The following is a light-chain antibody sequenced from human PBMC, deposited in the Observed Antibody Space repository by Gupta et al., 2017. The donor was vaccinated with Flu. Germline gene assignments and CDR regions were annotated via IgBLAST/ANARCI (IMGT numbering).Light chain of an antibody. CDR2: DDS. Sequence: APGQTARITWGGNNIRSKSVDWYQQKPGQAPIVVVYDDSDRPSGIPERFSGSNSGDTATLTISRVEAGDEADYHCQVWDSSRGVFGGGTKLTVL. CDR1: NIRSKS. CDR3: QVWDSSRGV. J-gene: IGLJ3*02. V-gene: IGLV3-21*02.